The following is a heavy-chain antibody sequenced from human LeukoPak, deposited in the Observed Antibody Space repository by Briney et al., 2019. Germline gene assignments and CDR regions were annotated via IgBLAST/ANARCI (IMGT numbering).Heavy chain of an antibody. Sequence: KTSETLTLPCAVYGGSFSGYYWSWIRQPPGKGLEWIGEINHSGSTNYTPSLKSRVTISVDTSKNQFSLKLSSVTAADTAVYYCASSYCVGDCYQNWFDPWGQGTLVTVSS. CDR1: GGSFSGYY. D-gene: IGHD2-21*02. CDR3: ASSYCVGDCYQNWFDP. CDR2: INHSGST. V-gene: IGHV4-34*01. J-gene: IGHJ5*02.